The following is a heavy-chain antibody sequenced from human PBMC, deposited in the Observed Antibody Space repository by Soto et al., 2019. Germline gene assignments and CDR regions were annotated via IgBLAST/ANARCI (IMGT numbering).Heavy chain of an antibody. CDR1: GGTFSSYA. J-gene: IGHJ6*02. V-gene: IGHV1-69*13. Sequence: VQVSCKASGGTFSSYAISWVRQAPGQGLEWMGGIIPIFGTANYAQKFQGRATITADESTSTAYMELSSLRSEDTAVYYCARGAATVVSATSYYYYYYGMDVWGQGPTVTVSS. CDR3: ARGAATVVSATSYYYYYYGMDV. D-gene: IGHD2-15*01. CDR2: IIPIFGTA.